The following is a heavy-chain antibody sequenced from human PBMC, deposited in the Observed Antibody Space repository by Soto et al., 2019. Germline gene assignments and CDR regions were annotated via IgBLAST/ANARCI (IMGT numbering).Heavy chain of an antibody. Sequence: PVKVSCKASGGTFSSYAISWVRQAPGQGLEWMRGIIPIFGTANYAQKLQGRVTITADKSTSPAHMELSSLRSEDTAVYYWGRGRPDYDISGMDDWGQGTTVTV. D-gene: IGHD3-16*01. CDR1: GGTFSSYA. J-gene: IGHJ6*01. CDR2: IIPIFGTA. V-gene: IGHV1-69*06. CDR3: GRGRPDYDISGMDD.